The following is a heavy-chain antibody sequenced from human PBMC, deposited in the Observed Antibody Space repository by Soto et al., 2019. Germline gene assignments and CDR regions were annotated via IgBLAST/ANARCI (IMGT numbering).Heavy chain of an antibody. J-gene: IGHJ5*02. CDR1: GYTFTSYA. D-gene: IGHD6-13*01. V-gene: IGHV1-3*01. CDR3: ARDRAAAGTRWFDP. CDR2: INAGNGNT. Sequence: ASVKVSCKASGYTFTSYAMHWVRQAPGQRLEWMGWINAGNGNTKYSQKFQGRVTITRDTSASTAYMELSSLRSEDPAVYYCARDRAAAGTRWFDPWGQGTLVTVSS.